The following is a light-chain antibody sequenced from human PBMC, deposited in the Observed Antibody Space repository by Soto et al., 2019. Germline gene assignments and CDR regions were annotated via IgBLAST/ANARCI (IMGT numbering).Light chain of an antibody. CDR1: QSVRSW. V-gene: IGKV1-5*01. Sequence: DIQMTQYPATLSSSVGDRFTITFLASQSVRSWLAWYQQKPGTAPKLLIFDASRLESGVPSGFSGSGSGTEFTLTISSLQPDDFATYYCQQYNSYSQPFGQGTKV. CDR2: DAS. CDR3: QQYNSYSQP. J-gene: IGKJ1*01.